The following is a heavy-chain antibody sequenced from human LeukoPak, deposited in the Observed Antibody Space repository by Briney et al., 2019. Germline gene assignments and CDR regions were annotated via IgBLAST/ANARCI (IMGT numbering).Heavy chain of an antibody. Sequence: SVKVSCKASGGTFSSYVISWVRQAPGQGLEWMGRIIPIFGTANYAQKFQGRVTITTDESTSTAYMELSSLRSEDTAVYYCATKAATYYYDSSGYYGAEYFQHWGQGTLVTVSS. J-gene: IGHJ1*01. CDR2: IIPIFGTA. V-gene: IGHV1-69*05. CDR1: GGTFSSYV. D-gene: IGHD3-22*01. CDR3: ATKAATYYYDSSGYYGAEYFQH.